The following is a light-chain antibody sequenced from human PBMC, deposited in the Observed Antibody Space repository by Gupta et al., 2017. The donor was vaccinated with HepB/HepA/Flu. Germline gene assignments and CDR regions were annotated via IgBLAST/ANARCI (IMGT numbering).Light chain of an antibody. V-gene: IGKV1-39*01. J-gene: IGKJ1*01. CDR1: QSISSY. CDR3: QYCYSTRT. CDR2: TAS. Sequence: DIQMTQSPSSLSASVGDRVTITCRASQSISSYLNWYQQKPGKAPKLLIYTASSLQGGVPSRFSGSGSGTDFTLTICRRQPEDFATYYWQYCYSTRTFGQGTKVEIK.